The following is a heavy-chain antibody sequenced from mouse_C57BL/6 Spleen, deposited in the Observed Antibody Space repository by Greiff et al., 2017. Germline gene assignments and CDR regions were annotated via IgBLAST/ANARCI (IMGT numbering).Heavy chain of an antibody. CDR2: IDPSDSYT. CDR3: ARAIYYGNYEYYAMDY. Sequence: VQLQQPGAELVKPGASVKLSCKASGYTFTSYWMQWVKQRPGQGLEWIGEIDPSDSYTNYNQKFKGKATLTVDTSSSTAYMQLSSLTSEDSAVYYCARAIYYGNYEYYAMDYRGQGTSVTVSS. D-gene: IGHD2-1*01. V-gene: IGHV1-50*01. J-gene: IGHJ4*01. CDR1: GYTFTSYW.